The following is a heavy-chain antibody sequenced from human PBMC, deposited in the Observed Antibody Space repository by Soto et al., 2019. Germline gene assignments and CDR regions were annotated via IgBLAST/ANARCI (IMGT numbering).Heavy chain of an antibody. J-gene: IGHJ4*02. CDR1: GFTFSSYA. V-gene: IGHV3-23*01. CDR3: AKAVSPHYYDSSRCLHDY. Sequence: GGSLRLSCAASGFTFSSYAMSWVRQAPGKGLEWVSAISVSGGSTYYADSVKGRFTISRDNSKNTLYLQMNSLRAEDTAVYYCAKAVSPHYYDSSRCLHDYPGQRSYVPVSS. CDR2: ISVSGGST. D-gene: IGHD3-22*01.